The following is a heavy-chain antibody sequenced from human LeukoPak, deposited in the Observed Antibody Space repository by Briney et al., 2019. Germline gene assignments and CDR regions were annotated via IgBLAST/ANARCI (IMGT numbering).Heavy chain of an antibody. D-gene: IGHD2-15*01. CDR1: GFTFSGYW. V-gene: IGHV3-53*01. CDR3: ARSKDSFDY. CDR2: IYSGGST. Sequence: GGSLRLSCAASGFTFSGYWMHWVRQAPGKGLEWVSVIYSGGSTYYADSVKGRFTISRDNSKNTLYLQMNSLRAEDTAVYYCARSKDSFDYWGQGTLVTVSS. J-gene: IGHJ4*02.